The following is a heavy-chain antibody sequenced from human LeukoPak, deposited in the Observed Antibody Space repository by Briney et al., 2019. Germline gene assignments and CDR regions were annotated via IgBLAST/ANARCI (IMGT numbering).Heavy chain of an antibody. CDR3: ASPIAYSSSWFDY. V-gene: IGHV1-69*06. D-gene: IGHD6-13*01. CDR1: GGTFSSYA. J-gene: IGHJ4*02. CDR2: IIPIFGTA. Sequence: GASVKVSCKASGGTFSSYAISWVRQAPGQGLEWMGGIIPIFGTANYAQKFQGRVTITADKPTSTAYMELSSLRSEDTAVYYCASPIAYSSSWFDYWGQGTLVTVSS.